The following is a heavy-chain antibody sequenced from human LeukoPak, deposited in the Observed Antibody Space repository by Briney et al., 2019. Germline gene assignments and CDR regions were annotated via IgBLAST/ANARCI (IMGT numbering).Heavy chain of an antibody. J-gene: IGHJ4*02. Sequence: SETLSLTCTVSGGSISSHYWSWIRQPPGKGLEWIGYIYYSGSTNYNPSLKSRVTISVDTSKNQFSLKLSSVTAADTAVYYCARWAVTGNHFDYWGQGTLVTVSS. D-gene: IGHD1-20*01. V-gene: IGHV4-59*11. CDR1: GGSISSHY. CDR3: ARWAVTGNHFDY. CDR2: IYYSGST.